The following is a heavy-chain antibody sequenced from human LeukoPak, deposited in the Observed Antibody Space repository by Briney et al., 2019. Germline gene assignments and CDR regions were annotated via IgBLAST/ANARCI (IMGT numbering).Heavy chain of an antibody. D-gene: IGHD3-10*01. V-gene: IGHV3-23*01. J-gene: IGHJ4*02. CDR3: AKDQAMVRGVIMGY. CDR1: GFTFSSYA. Sequence: PGGSLRLSCAASGFTFSSYAMSWVRQAPGKGLEWVSAISGSGGSTYYADSVKGRFTISRDNSKNTLYLQMNSLRAEDTAVYYCAKDQAMVRGVIMGYWGQGTLVTVSP. CDR2: ISGSGGST.